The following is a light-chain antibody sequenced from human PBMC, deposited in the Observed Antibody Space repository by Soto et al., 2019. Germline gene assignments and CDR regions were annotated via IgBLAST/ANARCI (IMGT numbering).Light chain of an antibody. CDR1: QSISSW. V-gene: IGKV1-5*01. J-gene: IGKJ1*01. CDR3: QQYNSYWT. Sequence: DIQMTQSPSTLSASVGDRVTITCRASQSISSWLAWYQQKPGKAPKLLIYDASSLESGVPSRFSGSGSGTEFTLTISSLQPDDFATYYCQQYNSYWTFGQGTKGDSK. CDR2: DAS.